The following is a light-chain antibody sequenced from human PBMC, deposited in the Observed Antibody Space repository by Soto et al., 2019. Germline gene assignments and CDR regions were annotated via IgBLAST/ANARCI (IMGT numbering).Light chain of an antibody. Sequence: IQLTQSPSSLSASVGDRVTITCRASQGISSYLAWYQQKPGKAPKLLIYAASPLPSGVPSRFSRSGSGTDFPLTTSSLQPEDFVTYYCKKLNSYHPYTFGQGTKLEI. J-gene: IGKJ2*01. CDR2: AAS. V-gene: IGKV1-9*01. CDR3: KKLNSYHPYT. CDR1: QGISSY.